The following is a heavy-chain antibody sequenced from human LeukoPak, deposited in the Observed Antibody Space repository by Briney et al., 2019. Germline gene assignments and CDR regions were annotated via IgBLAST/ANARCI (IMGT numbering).Heavy chain of an antibody. CDR2: INPNSGGT. Sequence: GASVKVSCKASGYTFTGYYMHWVRQAPGQGLEWMGRINPNSGGTNYAQKFQGRVTMTRDTSISTAYMELSSLRSDDTAVYYCARGCITMVRGVITDDAFDIWGQGTMVTVSS. V-gene: IGHV1-2*06. CDR3: ARGCITMVRGVITDDAFDI. D-gene: IGHD3-10*01. J-gene: IGHJ3*02. CDR1: GYTFTGYY.